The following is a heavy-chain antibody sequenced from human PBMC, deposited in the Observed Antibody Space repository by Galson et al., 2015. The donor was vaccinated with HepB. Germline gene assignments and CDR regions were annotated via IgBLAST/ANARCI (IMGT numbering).Heavy chain of an antibody. Sequence: SVKVSCKASGYTFTSYAMHWVRQAPGQRLEWMGWINAGNGNTKHSQKFQGRVTITRDTSASTAYMELSSLRSEDTAVYYCAREALLWFGELFPTYYYGMDVWGQGTTVTVSS. D-gene: IGHD3-10*01. CDR1: GYTFTSYA. CDR2: INAGNGNT. J-gene: IGHJ6*02. CDR3: AREALLWFGELFPTYYYGMDV. V-gene: IGHV1-3*01.